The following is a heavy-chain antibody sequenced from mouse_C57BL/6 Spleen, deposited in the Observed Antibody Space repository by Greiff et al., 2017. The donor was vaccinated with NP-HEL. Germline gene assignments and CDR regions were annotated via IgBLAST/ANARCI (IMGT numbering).Heavy chain of an antibody. J-gene: IGHJ3*01. Sequence: EVKLQQSGPELVKPGASVKISCKASGYTFTDYYMNWVKQSHGKSLEWIGDINPNNGGTSYNQKFKGKATLTVDKSSSTAYMELRSLTSEDSAVYYCARCDYDESWFAYWGQGTLVTVSA. CDR2: INPNNGGT. V-gene: IGHV1-26*01. CDR1: GYTFTDYY. D-gene: IGHD2-4*01. CDR3: ARCDYDESWFAY.